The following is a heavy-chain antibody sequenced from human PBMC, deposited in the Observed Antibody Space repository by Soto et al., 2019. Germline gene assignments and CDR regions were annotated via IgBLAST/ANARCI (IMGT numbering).Heavy chain of an antibody. CDR2: IIPIFGTA. CDR3: ARAPGVVVVAATPGSWFDP. Sequence: QVQLVQSGAEVKKPGSSVKVSCKASGGTFSSYAISWVRQAPGQGLEWMGGIIPIFGTANYAQKFQGRVTITADESTSTAYMELSSLRSEDTAVYYCARAPGVVVVAATPGSWFDPWGQGNLVTVSS. D-gene: IGHD2-15*01. CDR1: GGTFSSYA. V-gene: IGHV1-69*01. J-gene: IGHJ5*02.